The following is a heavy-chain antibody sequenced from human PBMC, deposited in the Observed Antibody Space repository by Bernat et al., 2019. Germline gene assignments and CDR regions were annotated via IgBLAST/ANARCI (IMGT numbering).Heavy chain of an antibody. CDR3: ARGGSGSYYSTREYGMDV. D-gene: IGHD3-10*01. CDR1: GFTFSSYA. V-gene: IGHV3-30-3*01. Sequence: QVQLVESGGGVVQPGRSLRLSCAASGFTFSSYAMHWVRQAPGKGLEWVAVISYDGSNKYYADSVKGRFTISRDNSKNTLSLQMNSLRAEDTAMYYCARGGSGSYYSTREYGMDVWGQGTTVTVSS. J-gene: IGHJ6*02. CDR2: ISYDGSNK.